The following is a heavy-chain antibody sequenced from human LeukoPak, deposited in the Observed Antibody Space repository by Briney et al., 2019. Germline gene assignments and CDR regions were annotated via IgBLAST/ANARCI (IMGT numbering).Heavy chain of an antibody. D-gene: IGHD3-22*01. CDR1: GGSISSYY. J-gene: IGHJ4*02. CDR3: ARVPRYYDSSGYYPTFVDY. CDR2: IYYSGST. V-gene: IGHV4-59*01. Sequence: PSETLSLTCTVSGGSISSYYWSWIRQPPGKGLEWIGYIYYSGSTNYNPSLKSRVTISVDTSKNQFSLKLSSVTAADTAVYYCARVPRYYDSSGYYPTFVDYWGQGTLVTVSS.